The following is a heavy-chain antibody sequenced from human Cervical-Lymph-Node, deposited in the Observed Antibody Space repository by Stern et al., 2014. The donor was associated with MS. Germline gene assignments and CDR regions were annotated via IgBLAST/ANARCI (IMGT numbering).Heavy chain of an antibody. CDR2: IFPRDSNT. Sequence: EVQLVESGAEVKKPGESLKISCEASGYLFDDYWIGWVRQMSGRGLELVAIIFPRDSNTRYSPSVQGPVTISAAKSISTAYFPWSGLKAPAPAMYSCARSPATPSGYDRFDYWGQGALVTVSS. V-gene: IGHV5-51*03. CDR1: GYLFDDYW. D-gene: IGHD5-12*01. J-gene: IGHJ4*02. CDR3: ARSPATPSGYDRFDY.